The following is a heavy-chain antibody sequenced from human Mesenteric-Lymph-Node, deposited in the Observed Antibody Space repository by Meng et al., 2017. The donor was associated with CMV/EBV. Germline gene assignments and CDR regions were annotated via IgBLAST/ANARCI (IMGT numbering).Heavy chain of an antibody. D-gene: IGHD6-13*01. Sequence: CAASGFTFSSYAMSWVRQAPGKGLEWVSSISGSGGSTYYADSVKGRFTISRDNSKKTLYLQMNSLRAEDTAVYYCARDSGYSSSWCDYWGQGTLVTVSS. CDR2: ISGSGGST. V-gene: IGHV3-23*01. CDR3: ARDSGYSSSWCDY. J-gene: IGHJ4*02. CDR1: GFTFSSYA.